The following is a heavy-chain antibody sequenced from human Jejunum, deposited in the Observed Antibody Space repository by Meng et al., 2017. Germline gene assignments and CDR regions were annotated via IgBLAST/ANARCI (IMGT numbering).Heavy chain of an antibody. D-gene: IGHD5-18*01. J-gene: IGHJ4*02. Sequence: QGPLRESRPGLVRPSETLSLTCTVSGGSVSSGSYYWSWIRQPPGKGLEWIGYIYYGGTTNYNPSLKSRVTISADTSKNQFSLKLSSVTAADTAVYYCARGSRGYSYGWGQGTLVTVSS. V-gene: IGHV4-61*01. CDR2: IYYGGTT. CDR1: GGSVSSGSYY. CDR3: ARGSRGYSYG.